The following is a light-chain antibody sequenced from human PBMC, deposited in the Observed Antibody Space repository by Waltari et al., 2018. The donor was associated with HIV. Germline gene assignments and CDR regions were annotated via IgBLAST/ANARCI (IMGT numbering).Light chain of an antibody. CDR3: QSFDSRLSLWV. CDR2: GNN. J-gene: IGLJ3*02. Sequence: QSVLTQPPSVSGAPRQRVPISGPGSSSNLGAGSELHRYQQLPGTARKLLIYGNNNRPSGVPDRFSGSKSGTSDSLAITGLQAEDEADYYCQSFDSRLSLWVFGGGTKLTVL. CDR1: SSNLGAGSE. V-gene: IGLV1-40*01.